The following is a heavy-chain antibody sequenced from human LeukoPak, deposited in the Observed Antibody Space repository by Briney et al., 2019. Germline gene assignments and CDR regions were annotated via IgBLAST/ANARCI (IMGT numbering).Heavy chain of an antibody. J-gene: IGHJ5*02. D-gene: IGHD3-3*01. CDR1: GGSISSYY. V-gene: IGHV4-59*01. CDR3: ARAPYYDFWSGYGYWFDP. CDR2: IYYSGST. Sequence: PSETLSLTCTVSGGSISSYYWSWIRQPPGKGLEWIGYIYYSGSTNYNPSLTSRVTISVDTSKNQFSLKLSSVTAADTAVYYCARAPYYDFWSGYGYWFDPWGQGTLVTVSS.